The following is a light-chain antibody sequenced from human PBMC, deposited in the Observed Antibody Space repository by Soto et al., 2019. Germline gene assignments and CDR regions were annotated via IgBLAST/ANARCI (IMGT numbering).Light chain of an antibody. CDR1: QSISSW. CDR3: QQYNDNWT. J-gene: IGKJ1*01. V-gene: IGKV1-5*03. CDR2: KAS. Sequence: DIQMTQAPSTLSASVGDRVTITCRASQSISSWLAWHQQKPGKAPRLLIYKASNLESGVPSRFSGSGSGTEFTLTITSLQPDDSATYYCQQYNDNWTFGQGTKVDIK.